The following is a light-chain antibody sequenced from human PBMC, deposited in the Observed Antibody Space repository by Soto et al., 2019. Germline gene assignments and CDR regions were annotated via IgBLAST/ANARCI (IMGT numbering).Light chain of an antibody. V-gene: IGKV1-39*01. CDR1: QSISSY. J-gene: IGKJ4*01. CDR3: QQSYSTFST. CDR2: AAS. Sequence: DIPMTQSPSSLSASVGDRVTITCRASQSISSYLNWYQQKPGKAPKLLIYAASSLQSGVPSRFSGSGSGTDFTLTISSLQPEDFATYYCQQSYSTFSTFGGGTKVEIK.